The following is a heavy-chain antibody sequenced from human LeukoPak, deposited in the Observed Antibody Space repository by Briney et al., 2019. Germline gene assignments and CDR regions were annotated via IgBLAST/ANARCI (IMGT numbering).Heavy chain of an antibody. D-gene: IGHD3-22*01. CDR1: GGTFSSYA. J-gene: IGHJ4*02. CDR2: IMPIFGTA. Sequence: SVKVSCKASGGTFSSYAISWVRQAPGHGLEWMGGIMPIFGTANYAQKFQGRVTITADESTSTAYMELSSLRSEDTAVYYCARAGYYDRSGYHPFDYWGQGTLVTVSS. CDR3: ARAGYYDRSGYHPFDY. V-gene: IGHV1-69*13.